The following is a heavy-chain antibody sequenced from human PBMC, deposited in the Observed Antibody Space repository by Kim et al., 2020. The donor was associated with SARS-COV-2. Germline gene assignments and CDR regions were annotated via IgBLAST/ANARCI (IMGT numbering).Heavy chain of an antibody. CDR2: ISWNSGSI. Sequence: GGSLRLSCAASGFTFDDYAMHWVRQAPGKGLEWVSGISWNSGSIGYADSVKGRFTISRDNAKNSLYLQMNSLRAEDMALYYCAKDMRSSWSGYIPPYYY. V-gene: IGHV3-9*03. D-gene: IGHD3-3*01. CDR3: AKDMRSSWSGYIPPYYY. CDR1: GFTFDDYA. J-gene: IGHJ6*01.